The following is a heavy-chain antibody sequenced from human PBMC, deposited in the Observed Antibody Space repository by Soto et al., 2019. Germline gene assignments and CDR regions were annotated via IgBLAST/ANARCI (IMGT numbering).Heavy chain of an antibody. D-gene: IGHD1-7*01. J-gene: IGHJ4*02. V-gene: IGHV3-23*01. CDR1: GFTFSSYA. CDR3: TGPTPFFNY. Sequence: PGGSLRLSCAASGFTFSSYAMTWVRQAPGKGLEWVSAISYSGVSTYYADSVKGRFTISRDSSENTLSLQMNSLRVDDTAVYYCTGPTPFFNYWGRGT. CDR2: ISYSGVST.